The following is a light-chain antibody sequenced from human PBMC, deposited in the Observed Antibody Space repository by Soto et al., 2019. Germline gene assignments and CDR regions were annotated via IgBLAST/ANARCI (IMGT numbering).Light chain of an antibody. CDR1: QGISSY. Sequence: DIQLTHSPSFLSASVGDSVTITCRASQGISSYLAWYQQKPGKAPELLIYATSTLQSGVPSRFSGSGSGTEFTLTISSLQPEDFATYYCQQLNSYPYTCGPGTKLEIK. CDR2: ATS. CDR3: QQLNSYPYT. J-gene: IGKJ2*01. V-gene: IGKV1-9*01.